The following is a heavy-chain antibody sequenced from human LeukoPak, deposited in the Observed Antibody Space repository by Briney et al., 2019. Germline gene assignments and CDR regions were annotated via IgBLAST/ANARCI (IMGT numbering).Heavy chain of an antibody. J-gene: IGHJ6*02. CDR3: ARTDPYDILTGYYPYYYYGMDV. CDR2: ISAYNGNT. D-gene: IGHD3-9*01. Sequence: ASVKVSCKASGYTFTSYGISWVRRAPGQGLEWMGWISAYNGNTNYAQKLQGRVTMTTDTSTSTAYMELRSLRSDDTAVYYCARTDPYDILTGYYPYYYYGMDVWGQGTTVTVSS. CDR1: GYTFTSYG. V-gene: IGHV1-18*01.